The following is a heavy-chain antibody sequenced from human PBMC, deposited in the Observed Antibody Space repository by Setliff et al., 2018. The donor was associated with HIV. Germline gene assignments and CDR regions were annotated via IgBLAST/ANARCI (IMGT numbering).Heavy chain of an antibody. V-gene: IGHV4-4*07. CDR1: GDSLSSYY. CDR3: ARVARRMCGYYTHCAFKM. CDR2: IYPSGST. J-gene: IGHJ3*02. Sequence: PSETLSLTCTVSGDSLSSYYWSWVRQPAGKGLEWIGRIYPSGSTHYNPSLRSRVTMSVGTSKYQFSLNLTSVTAADTAVYYCARVARRMCGYYTHCAFKMWGLGTMGTVSS. D-gene: IGHD3-3*01.